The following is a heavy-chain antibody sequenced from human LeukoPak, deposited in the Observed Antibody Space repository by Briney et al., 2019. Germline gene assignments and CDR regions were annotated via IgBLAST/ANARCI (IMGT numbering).Heavy chain of an antibody. J-gene: IGHJ6*02. Sequence: GASVKVSCKASGGTFSNYAVNWVRQAPGQGLEWMGRIIPILDKGNYAQKFQGRVTITADKSTSTASMELISLRSEDTAVYYCARTYGSGSFDYGMDVWGQGTTVTVSS. CDR1: GGTFSNYA. D-gene: IGHD3-10*01. CDR3: ARTYGSGSFDYGMDV. V-gene: IGHV1-69*04. CDR2: IIPILDKG.